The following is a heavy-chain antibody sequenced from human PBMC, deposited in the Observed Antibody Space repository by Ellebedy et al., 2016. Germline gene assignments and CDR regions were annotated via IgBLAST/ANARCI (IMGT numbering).Heavy chain of an antibody. Sequence: ASVKVSXXASGGTFSSYAISWVRQATGQGLEWMGWMNPNSGNTGYAQKFQGRVTMTRNTSISTAYMELSSLRSEDTAVYYCARAQMTTIDYWGQGTLVTVSS. CDR3: ARAQMTTIDY. D-gene: IGHD5-24*01. CDR2: MNPNSGNT. CDR1: GGTFSSYA. V-gene: IGHV1-8*02. J-gene: IGHJ4*02.